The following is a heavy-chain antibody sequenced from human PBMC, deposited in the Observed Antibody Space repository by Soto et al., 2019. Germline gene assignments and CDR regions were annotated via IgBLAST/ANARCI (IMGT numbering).Heavy chain of an antibody. CDR2: IYYSGST. V-gene: IGHV4-31*03. CDR1: GGSISSGGYY. CDR3: ARLIVVVVAATLSPWFDP. Sequence: QVQLQESGPGLVKPSQTLSLTCTVSGGSISSGGYYWSWIRQHPGKGLEWIGYIYYSGSTYYNPSLKSRVTISVDTSKNQFSLKRSSVTAADTAVYYCARLIVVVVAATLSPWFDPWGQGTLVTVS. D-gene: IGHD2-15*01. J-gene: IGHJ5*02.